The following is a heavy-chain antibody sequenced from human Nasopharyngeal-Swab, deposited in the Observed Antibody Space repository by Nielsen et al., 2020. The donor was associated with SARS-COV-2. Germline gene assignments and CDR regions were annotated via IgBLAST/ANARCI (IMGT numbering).Heavy chain of an antibody. D-gene: IGHD6-19*01. J-gene: IGHJ4*02. V-gene: IGHV4-39*01. CDR1: GGSFSSSTYY. Sequence: ETLSLTCTVSGGSFSSSTYYWGWIRQPPGTGLEWIGSIYYSGTTYYNPSLKSRVTISVDTSKNQFSLKVKSVTAADTAVYYCARLGRRYSSGWATVDYWGQGTLVTVSS. CDR3: ARLGRRYSSGWATVDY. CDR2: IYYSGTT.